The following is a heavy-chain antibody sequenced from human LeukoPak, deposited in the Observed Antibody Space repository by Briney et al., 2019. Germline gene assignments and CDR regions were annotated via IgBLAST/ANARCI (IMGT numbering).Heavy chain of an antibody. D-gene: IGHD5-12*01. Sequence: GSLRLSCAAAGFTFTTYLMHWVRQTPGKGLVWGSHINSDGSITSYADSVKGRFTISRDNAKNTLYLQMNSLRAEDTAVYYCARDDVDMANAVWGQGTTVTVSS. J-gene: IGHJ6*02. CDR3: ARDDVDMANAV. V-gene: IGHV3-74*01. CDR1: GFTFTTYL. CDR2: INSDGSIT.